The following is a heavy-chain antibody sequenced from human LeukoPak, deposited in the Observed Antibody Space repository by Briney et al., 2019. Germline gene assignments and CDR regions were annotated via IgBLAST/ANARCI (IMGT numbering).Heavy chain of an antibody. CDR1: GGSIISYY. Sequence: PSETLSLTCTVSGGSIISYYWSWVRQPPGKGLEWIGYIYYSGSTNYNPSLKSRVTISVDTSKNQFSLKLSSVTAADTTVYYCGRAEDIVATIFDYWGQGTLVTVSS. CDR2: IYYSGST. J-gene: IGHJ4*02. CDR3: GRAEDIVATIFDY. V-gene: IGHV4-59*01. D-gene: IGHD5-12*01.